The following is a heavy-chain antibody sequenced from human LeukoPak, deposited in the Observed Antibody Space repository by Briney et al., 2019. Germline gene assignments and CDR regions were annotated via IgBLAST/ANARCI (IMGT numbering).Heavy chain of an antibody. D-gene: IGHD6-13*01. J-gene: IGHJ3*02. CDR3: ARLVSSSGDGGPGAFDI. CDR2: IYYSGST. V-gene: IGHV4-31*03. Sequence: SQTLSLTCTVSGGSISSGGYYWSWIRQHPGKGLEWIGYIYYSGSTYYNPSLKSRVTMSVDTSKNQFSLKLSSVTAADTAVYYCARLVSSSGDGGPGAFDIWGQGTMVTVSS. CDR1: GGSISSGGYY.